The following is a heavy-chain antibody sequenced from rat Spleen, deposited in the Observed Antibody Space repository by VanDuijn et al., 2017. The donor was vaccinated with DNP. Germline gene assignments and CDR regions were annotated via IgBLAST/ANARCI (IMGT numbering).Heavy chain of an antibody. CDR3: ARLQINNIGTTSVMDA. CDR1: GFTFSNYY. CDR2: ISTGGGNT. V-gene: IGHV5-25*01. J-gene: IGHJ4*01. Sequence: EVQLVESGGGLVQPGRSMKLSCAASGFTFSNYYMAWVRQAPTKGLEWVASISTGGGNTYYRDSVKGRFTISRDNAKSTLYLQMDSLRSEDTTTYYCARLQINNIGTTSVMDAWGQGASVTVSS. D-gene: IGHD1-5*01.